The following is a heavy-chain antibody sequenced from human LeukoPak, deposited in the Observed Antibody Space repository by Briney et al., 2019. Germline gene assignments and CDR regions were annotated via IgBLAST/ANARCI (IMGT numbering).Heavy chain of an antibody. CDR1: GYTFTAYY. CDR2: INPNSGGT. Sequence: ASVEVSCKASGYTFTAYYMHWVRQAPGQGLEWMGWINPNSGGTNYAQKFQGRVTMTRDTSISTAYMELSRLRSDDTAVYYCARASYYYDSSGTRRSYYYYMDVWGKGTTVTVSS. CDR3: ARASYYYDSSGTRRSYYYYMDV. D-gene: IGHD3-22*01. J-gene: IGHJ6*03. V-gene: IGHV1-2*02.